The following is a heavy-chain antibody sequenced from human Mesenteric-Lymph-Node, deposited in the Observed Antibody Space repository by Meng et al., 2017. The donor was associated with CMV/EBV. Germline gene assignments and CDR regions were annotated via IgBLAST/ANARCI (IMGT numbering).Heavy chain of an antibody. J-gene: IGHJ5*02. Sequence: GGSLRLSCAVSGFTFSDCYMSWIRQAPGKGLEWVSYISGSGSSIYYADSVKGRFTISRDNAKNSLYLQMNSLRAEDTAVYYCARNGWTYYVSSDYLLKYNWFDPWGQGTLVTVSS. CDR1: GFTFSDCY. D-gene: IGHD3-22*01. CDR2: ISGSGSSI. CDR3: ARNGWTYYVSSDYLLKYNWFDP. V-gene: IGHV3-11*01.